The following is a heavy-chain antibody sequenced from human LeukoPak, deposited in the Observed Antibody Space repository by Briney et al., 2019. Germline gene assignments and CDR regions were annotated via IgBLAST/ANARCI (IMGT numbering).Heavy chain of an antibody. CDR1: GFTFSSYG. V-gene: IGHV3-33*01. J-gene: IGHJ4*02. Sequence: GGSLRLSCAASGFTFSSYGVHWVRQAPGKGLEWVAVIWYDGSNKYYADSVKGRFTISRDNSKNTLYLQMNSLRAEDTAVYYCARVVRGSGWYFDYWGQGALVTVSS. CDR3: ARVVRGSGWYFDY. D-gene: IGHD6-19*01. CDR2: IWYDGSNK.